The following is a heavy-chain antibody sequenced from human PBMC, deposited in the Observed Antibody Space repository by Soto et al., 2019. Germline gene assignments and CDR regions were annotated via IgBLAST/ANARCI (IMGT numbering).Heavy chain of an antibody. CDR2: IYYSGST. CDR1: GGSISSYY. D-gene: IGHD7-27*01. CDR3: ARSWDYYYGMDV. J-gene: IGHJ6*02. Sequence: SETLSLTCTVSGGSISSYYWSWIRQPPGKGLEWIGYIYYSGSTNYNPSLKSRVTISVDTSKNQFSLKLSSVTAADTAVYYCARSWDYYYGMDVWGQGTTVT. V-gene: IGHV4-59*01.